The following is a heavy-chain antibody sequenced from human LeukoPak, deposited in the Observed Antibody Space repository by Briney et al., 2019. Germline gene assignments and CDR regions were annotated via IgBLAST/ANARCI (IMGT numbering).Heavy chain of an antibody. Sequence: GGSLRLSCAASGFTFSTYGIHWVRQAPGKGLEWVAVIWNDGSNKFYADSVKGRFTISRDNSKNTLYLQMNSLRADDTAVYYCVRASGPFDYWGQGTLVTVSS. J-gene: IGHJ4*02. V-gene: IGHV3-33*01. CDR1: GFTFSTYG. CDR3: VRASGPFDY. D-gene: IGHD3-10*01. CDR2: IWNDGSNK.